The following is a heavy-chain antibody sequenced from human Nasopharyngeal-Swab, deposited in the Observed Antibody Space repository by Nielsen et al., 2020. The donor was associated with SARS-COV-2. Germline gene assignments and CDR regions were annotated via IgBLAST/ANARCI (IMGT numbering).Heavy chain of an antibody. Sequence: GESLKISCAASGFTFSSYSMNWVRQAPGKGLEWVSSISSSSSYIYYADSVKGRFTISRDNAENSLYLQMNSLRAEDTAVYYCARDRFTMVRGAFDPWGQGTLVTVSS. V-gene: IGHV3-21*01. J-gene: IGHJ5*02. CDR2: ISSSSSYI. CDR1: GFTFSSYS. CDR3: ARDRFTMVRGAFDP. D-gene: IGHD3-10*01.